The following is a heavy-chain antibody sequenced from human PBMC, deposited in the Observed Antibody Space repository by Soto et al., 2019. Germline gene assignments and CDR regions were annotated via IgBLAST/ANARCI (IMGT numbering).Heavy chain of an antibody. CDR1: GGSFSDYY. V-gene: IGHV4-34*01. D-gene: IGHD3-9*01. CDR3: AKEDGLLTGYIDY. J-gene: IGHJ4*02. Sequence: SETLSLTCAVHGGSFSDYYWSWIRQPPGKGLEWIGEINYSGRTNYNPSLKSRVTISVDTSKNQFPLTLSSMTAADTAVYYCAKEDGLLTGYIDYWGQGALVTVSS. CDR2: INYSGRT.